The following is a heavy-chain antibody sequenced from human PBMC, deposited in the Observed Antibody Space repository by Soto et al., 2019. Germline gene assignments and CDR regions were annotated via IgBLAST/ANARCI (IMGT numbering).Heavy chain of an antibody. Sequence: QVQLVESGGGMVQPGRSLRLSCAASGFTFSSYAMHWVRQAPGKGLEWVAVISYDGSNKYYADSVKGRFTISRDNSKNTLYLQMNSLRAEDTAVYYCAKGPTVAPFDYWGQGTLVTVSS. CDR3: AKGPTVAPFDY. J-gene: IGHJ4*02. CDR2: ISYDGSNK. D-gene: IGHD6-19*01. CDR1: GFTFSSYA. V-gene: IGHV3-30-3*01.